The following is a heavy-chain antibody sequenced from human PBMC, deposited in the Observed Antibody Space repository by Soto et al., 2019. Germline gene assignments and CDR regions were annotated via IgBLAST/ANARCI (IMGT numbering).Heavy chain of an antibody. CDR1: GGSISSYY. Sequence: SSETLSLTCTVSGGSISSYYWSWIRQPPGKGLEWIGYIYYSGSTNYNPSLKSRVTISVDTSKNQFSLKLSSVTAADTAVYYCARARYCSSTSCLSGYYGMDVWGQGTTVTVSS. J-gene: IGHJ6*02. CDR3: ARARYCSSTSCLSGYYGMDV. D-gene: IGHD2-2*01. V-gene: IGHV4-59*01. CDR2: IYYSGST.